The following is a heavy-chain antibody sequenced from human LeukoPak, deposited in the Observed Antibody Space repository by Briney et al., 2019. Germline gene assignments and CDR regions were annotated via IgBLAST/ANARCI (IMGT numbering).Heavy chain of an antibody. CDR2: IWYDGSNK. CDR3: ARSPRSHMDL. V-gene: IGHV3-33*08. J-gene: IGHJ6*02. Sequence: GGSLRLSCAASGFTFSSYGMHWVRQAPGKGLEWVAVIWYDGSNKYYADSVKGRFTISRDNAKSTLYLQMNSLRAEDTAVYYCARSPRSHMDLWGQGTTVTVSS. CDR1: GFTFSSYG.